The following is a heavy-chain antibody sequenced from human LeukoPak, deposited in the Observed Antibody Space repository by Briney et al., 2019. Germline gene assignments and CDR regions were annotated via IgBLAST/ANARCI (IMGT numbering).Heavy chain of an antibody. Sequence: GASAKVSCKASGYTFTSYAMHWVRQAPGQRLEWMGWINAGNGNTKYSQKFQGRVTITRDTSASTAYMELSSLRSEDTAVYYCARSLLPLRYFDWFRYYFDYWGQGTLVTVSS. J-gene: IGHJ4*02. CDR1: GYTFTSYA. D-gene: IGHD3-9*01. CDR2: INAGNGNT. V-gene: IGHV1-3*01. CDR3: ARSLLPLRYFDWFRYYFDY.